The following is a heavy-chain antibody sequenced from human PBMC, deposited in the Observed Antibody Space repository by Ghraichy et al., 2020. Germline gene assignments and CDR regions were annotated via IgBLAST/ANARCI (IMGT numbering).Heavy chain of an antibody. CDR1: GYTLTNYA. CDR2: ISPDNGNT. J-gene: IGHJ4*02. D-gene: IGHD3-16*01. Sequence: ASVKVSCKASGYTLTNYAIHWERQQAPGQRLEWMAWISPDNGNTKYSQKFQDRLTITRDTSASTVYMEMSSLRYEDTALYYCARRGDVPGFDLWGQGTLVTVSS. CDR3: ARRGDVPGFDL. V-gene: IGHV1-3*01.